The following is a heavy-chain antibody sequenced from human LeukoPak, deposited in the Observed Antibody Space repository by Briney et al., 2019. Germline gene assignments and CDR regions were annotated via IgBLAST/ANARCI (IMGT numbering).Heavy chain of an antibody. CDR3: AADQYGGYDSFGY. CDR2: IVVGSGNT. Sequence: SVKVSRKASGFTFTSSAVQWVRQARGQRLERIGWIVVGSGNTNYAQKFQERVTITRDMSTSTAYMELSSLRSEDTAVYYCAADQYGGYDSFGYWGQGTLVTVSS. J-gene: IGHJ4*02. D-gene: IGHD5-12*01. CDR1: GFTFTSSA. V-gene: IGHV1-58*01.